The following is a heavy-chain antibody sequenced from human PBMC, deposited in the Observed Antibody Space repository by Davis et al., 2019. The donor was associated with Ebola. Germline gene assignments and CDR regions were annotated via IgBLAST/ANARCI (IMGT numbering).Heavy chain of an antibody. CDR2: TYYRSKWFV. CDR3: ARDPPYDQGYDY. Sequence: SQTLSLTCAISGDSVSSNIAAWNWIRQSPSRGLEWLGRTYYRSKWFVDYAVSVKSRMTINSDTSKNQFSLQLSSVTPEDTAVYYCARDPPYDQGYDYWGQGILVTVSS. J-gene: IGHJ4*02. CDR1: GDSVSSNIAA. V-gene: IGHV6-1*01. D-gene: IGHD3-22*01.